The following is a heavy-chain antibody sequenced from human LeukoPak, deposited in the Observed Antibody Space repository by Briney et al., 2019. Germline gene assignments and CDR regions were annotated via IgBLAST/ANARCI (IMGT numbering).Heavy chain of an antibody. D-gene: IGHD3-3*02. CDR2: ISYDGSNK. V-gene: IGHV3-30-3*01. CDR3: ARALGILRYYYYGMDV. J-gene: IGHJ6*02. Sequence: GRSLRLSCAASGFTFSSYAMHWVRQAPGKGLEWVAVISYDGSNKYYADSVKGRFTIPRDNSKNTLYLQMNSLRAEDTAVYYCARALGILRYYYYGMDVWGQGTTVTVSS. CDR1: GFTFSSYA.